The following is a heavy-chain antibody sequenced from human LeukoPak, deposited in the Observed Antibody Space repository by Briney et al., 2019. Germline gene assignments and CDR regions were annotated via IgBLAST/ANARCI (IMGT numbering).Heavy chain of an antibody. D-gene: IGHD6-13*01. CDR3: ATMIGSWTLGGWFDP. J-gene: IGHJ5*02. Sequence: SETLSLTCAVYGGSFSGYYWSWIRQPPGKGLEWIGEINHSGSTNYNPSLKSRVTISVDTSKNQFSLKLSSVTAADTAVYYCATMIGSWTLGGWFDPWGQGTLVTVSS. V-gene: IGHV4-34*01. CDR1: GGSFSGYY. CDR2: INHSGST.